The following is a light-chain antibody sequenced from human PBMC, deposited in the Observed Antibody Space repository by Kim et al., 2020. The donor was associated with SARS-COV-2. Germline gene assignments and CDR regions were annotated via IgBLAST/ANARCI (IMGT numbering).Light chain of an antibody. V-gene: IGKV1-5*03. J-gene: IGKJ1*01. CDR1: QSVNTW. Sequence: DIQMTQSPSTLSASVGDRVTITCRASQSVNTWLARYQVKPGKAPKLLIYRTSSLESGVPSRFRGSGSGTQFTLTISGLQPDDSATYYCQQYEHYTSFGQGTKVEIK. CDR2: RTS. CDR3: QQYEHYTS.